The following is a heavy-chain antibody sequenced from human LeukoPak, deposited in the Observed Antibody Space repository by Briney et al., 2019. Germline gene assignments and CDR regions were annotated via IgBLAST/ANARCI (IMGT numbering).Heavy chain of an antibody. Sequence: ASVEVSCKASGYTFTNYYMHWVRQAPGQGLEWMGIIDPRGGSTSYAQKFQGRVSMTRDTSSSTIYMELSSLRSEDTAMYYCARVWAISSAGPPGCWGQGTLVTVSS. V-gene: IGHV1-46*01. CDR3: ARVWAISSAGPPGC. CDR1: GYTFTNYY. CDR2: IDPRGGST. J-gene: IGHJ4*02. D-gene: IGHD6-13*01.